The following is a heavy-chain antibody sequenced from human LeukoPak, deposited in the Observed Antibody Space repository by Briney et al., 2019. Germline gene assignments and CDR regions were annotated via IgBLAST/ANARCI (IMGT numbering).Heavy chain of an antibody. CDR2: IYYSGST. J-gene: IGHJ5*02. CDR1: GGSISSSSYY. CDR3: ASVKWELGS. V-gene: IGHV4-39*01. Sequence: SETLSVTCTVSGGSISSSSYYWGWIRQPPGKGLEWIGSIYYSGSTYHNPSLKSRVTISVDTSKNQFSLKLSSVTAADTAVYYCASVKWELGSWGQGTLVTVSS. D-gene: IGHD1-26*01.